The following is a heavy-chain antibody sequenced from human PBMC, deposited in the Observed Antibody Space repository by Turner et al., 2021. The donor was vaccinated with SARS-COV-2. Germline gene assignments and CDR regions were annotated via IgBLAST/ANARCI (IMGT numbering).Heavy chain of an antibody. D-gene: IGHD3-10*01. J-gene: IGHJ5*02. Sequence: EVQLVESGGGLVQPGGSLGRSCSASGFTFINYDMHWVRQATGKGLEWVSAVGTAGDTYYPGSVKGRFTISRENGKNSLYLQMNSLRAGDTAVYYCARAKFRGLISWFDPWGQGTLVTVSS. CDR1: GFTFINYD. CDR3: ARAKFRGLISWFDP. V-gene: IGHV3-13*04. CDR2: VGTAGDT.